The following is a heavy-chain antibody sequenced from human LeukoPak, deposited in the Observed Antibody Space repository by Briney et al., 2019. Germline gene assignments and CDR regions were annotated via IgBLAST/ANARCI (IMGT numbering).Heavy chain of an antibody. CDR1: GFTFSSYG. CDR2: IRYDGSNK. CDR3: AKEEFCSGGSCYPDY. D-gene: IGHD2-15*01. Sequence: GGSLRLSCAASGFTFSSYGMHWVRQAPGKGLEWVAFIRYDGSNKYYADSVKGRCTISRDNSKNTLYLQMNSLRAEDTAVYYCAKEEFCSGGSCYPDYWGQGTLVTVSS. J-gene: IGHJ4*02. V-gene: IGHV3-30*02.